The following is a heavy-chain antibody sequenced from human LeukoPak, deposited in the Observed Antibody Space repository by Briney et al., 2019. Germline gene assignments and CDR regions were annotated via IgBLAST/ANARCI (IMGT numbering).Heavy chain of an antibody. Sequence: ASVKVSCKTSGYTFTDYYLHWVREAPGQGLEWVGWIHPNSGATHYAQKFQGRLTMTRDTSISTVYMELTRLRSDDTAVYYCARDMGRYSGYDSDYCGQGTLVTVSS. CDR1: GYTFTDYY. J-gene: IGHJ4*02. D-gene: IGHD5-12*01. V-gene: IGHV1-2*02. CDR2: IHPNSGAT. CDR3: ARDMGRYSGYDSDY.